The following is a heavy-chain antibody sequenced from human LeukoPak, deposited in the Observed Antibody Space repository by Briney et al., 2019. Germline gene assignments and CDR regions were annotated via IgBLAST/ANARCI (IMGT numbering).Heavy chain of an antibody. CDR1: GFTFSSYG. V-gene: IGHV3-30*02. CDR2: IRYDENNK. J-gene: IGHJ4*02. D-gene: IGHD3-22*01. CDR3: AKDKPYYYDDSGFDY. Sequence: GGSLRLSCAASGFTFSSYGMHWVRQAPGKGLEWVAFIRYDENNKYYADSVKGRFTISRDNSKNTLYLQMHSLRAEDTAVYYCAKDKPYYYDDSGFDYWGQGTLVTVSS.